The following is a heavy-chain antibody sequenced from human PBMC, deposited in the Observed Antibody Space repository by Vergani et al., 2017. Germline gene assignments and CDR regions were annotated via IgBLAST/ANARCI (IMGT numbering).Heavy chain of an antibody. Sequence: QVQLVQSGSEVKKPGASMKVSCKASGYIFTDYYIHWVRQAPGQGPEWMGWIDTKSGDTSYAQQFQGRVTMTRVPSLRSAYMDLGRLTSDDTAMYYCARTSSMSGSYYNGEWDYWGQGTLVVVSS. CDR3: ARTSSMSGSYYNGEWDY. D-gene: IGHD3-10*01. CDR2: IDTKSGDT. V-gene: IGHV1-2*02. CDR1: GYIFTDYY. J-gene: IGHJ4*02.